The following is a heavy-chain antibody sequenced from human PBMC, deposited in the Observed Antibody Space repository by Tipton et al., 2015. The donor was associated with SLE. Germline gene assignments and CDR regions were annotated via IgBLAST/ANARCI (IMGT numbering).Heavy chain of an antibody. CDR3: AKGGYGDYYYGMDV. V-gene: IGHV3-23*01. CDR2: ISGSGGST. Sequence: GSLRLSCAASGFTFSSYAMSWVRQAPGKGLEWVSAISGSGGSTYYADSVKGRFTISRDNSKNTLYLQMNSLRAEDTAVYYCAKGGYGDYYYGMDVWGQGTTVTVSS. J-gene: IGHJ6*02. CDR1: GFTFSSYA. D-gene: IGHD4-17*01.